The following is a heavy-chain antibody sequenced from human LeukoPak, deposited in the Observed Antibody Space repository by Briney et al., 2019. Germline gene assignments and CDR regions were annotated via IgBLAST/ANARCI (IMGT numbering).Heavy chain of an antibody. CDR3: ATHSCSGGSCYSDY. Sequence: APDKVSCKVSGYTLTELSMHWVRQTPGKRLEWTGGFDPEDGETIYAQKFQGRVTMTEDTSTDTAYMELSSLRSEDTAVYYCATHSCSGGSCYSDYWGQGTLVTVSS. CDR1: GYTLTELS. D-gene: IGHD2-15*01. CDR2: FDPEDGET. J-gene: IGHJ4*02. V-gene: IGHV1-24*01.